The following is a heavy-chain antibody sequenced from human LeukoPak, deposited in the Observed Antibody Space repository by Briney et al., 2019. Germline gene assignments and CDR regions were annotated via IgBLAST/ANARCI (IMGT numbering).Heavy chain of an antibody. CDR1: GGSISSSSYY. J-gene: IGHJ4*02. V-gene: IGHV4-39*07. CDR3: AREDDYSGPSGGD. D-gene: IGHD4-11*01. Sequence: PSETLSLTCTVSGGSISSSSYYWGWIRQPPGKGLEWIGSIYYSGSTYYNPSLKSRVTISVDTSKNQFSLKLSSVTAADTAVYYCAREDDYSGPSGGDWGQGTLVTVSS. CDR2: IYYSGST.